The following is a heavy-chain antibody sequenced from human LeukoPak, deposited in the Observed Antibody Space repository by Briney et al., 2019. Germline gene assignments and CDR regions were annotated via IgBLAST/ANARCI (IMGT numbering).Heavy chain of an antibody. CDR1: GYTFTSYY. CDR3: ARNPVRSYSSYYYYGMDV. CDR2: INPSGGST. J-gene: IGHJ6*02. V-gene: IGHV1-46*01. Sequence: ASVKVSCKASGYTFTSYYMHWVRQAPGQGLEWMGIINPSGGSTSYAQKFQGRVTMTRDTSTSTVYMELSSLRSEDTAVYYCARNPVRSYSSYYYYGMDVWGQGTTVTVSS. D-gene: IGHD1-26*01.